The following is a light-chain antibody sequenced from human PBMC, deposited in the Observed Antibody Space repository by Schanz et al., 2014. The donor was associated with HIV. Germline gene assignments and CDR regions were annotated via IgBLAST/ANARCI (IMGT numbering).Light chain of an antibody. Sequence: EIVLTQSPATLSLSPGERATLSCRASQSVSSNFLAWYQQKPGQAPRLVIFGTSNRATGIPDRFSGSDSGTDFTLTISRVEPEDYAVYYCQQYGSPPWTFGQGTKVEV. V-gene: IGKV3-20*01. CDR2: GTS. J-gene: IGKJ1*01. CDR1: QSVSSNF. CDR3: QQYGSPPWT.